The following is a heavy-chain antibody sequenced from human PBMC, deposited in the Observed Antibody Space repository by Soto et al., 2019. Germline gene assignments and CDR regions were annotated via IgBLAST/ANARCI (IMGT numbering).Heavy chain of an antibody. D-gene: IGHD5-12*01. J-gene: IGHJ6*02. CDR3: ASGLRNAGDYYYYGMDV. Sequence: ASVKVSCKASGGTFSSYAISWVRQAPGQGLEWMGGIIPIFGTANYAQKFQGRVTIAADESTSTAYMELSSLRSEDTAVYYCASGLRNAGDYYYYGMDVWGQGTTVTVSS. CDR1: GGTFSSYA. CDR2: IIPIFGTA. V-gene: IGHV1-69*13.